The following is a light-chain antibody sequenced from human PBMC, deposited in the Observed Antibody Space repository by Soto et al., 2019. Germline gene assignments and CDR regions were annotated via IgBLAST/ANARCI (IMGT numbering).Light chain of an antibody. J-gene: IGKJ1*01. V-gene: IGKV3-20*01. CDR1: QSVSSTY. CDR3: QHYGSSPGT. Sequence: EIVLTQSPGTLSLSPGERATLSCRASQSVSSTYFAWYQQKPGQAPSLLIYGTSNRATGIPDRFSGTGSGTDFPLTITRLEPEDFAVYYCQHYGSSPGTFGQGTKLEIK. CDR2: GTS.